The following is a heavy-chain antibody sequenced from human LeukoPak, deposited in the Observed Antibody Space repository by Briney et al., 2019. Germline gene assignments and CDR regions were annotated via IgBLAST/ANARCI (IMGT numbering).Heavy chain of an antibody. CDR1: GDSVSSNSAA. V-gene: IGHV6-1*01. CDR2: TYYRSRWNI. D-gene: IGHD4-11*01. J-gene: IGHJ4*02. Sequence: SQTLSLTRAISGDSVSSNSAAWNWIRQSPSRGLEWLGRTYYRSRWNIEYAVSVKSRITFNPDTSKNQFSLQLNSVTPEDTAVYYCARGASISSYYSFDYWGQGTLVTVSS. CDR3: ARGASISSYYSFDY.